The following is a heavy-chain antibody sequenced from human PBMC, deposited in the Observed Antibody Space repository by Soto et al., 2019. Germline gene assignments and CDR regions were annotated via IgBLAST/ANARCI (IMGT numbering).Heavy chain of an antibody. V-gene: IGHV3-23*01. Sequence: GGSLRLSCAASGFTFSSYAMSWVRQAPGKGLEWVSAISGSGGSTYYADSVKGRFTISRDNSKNTLYLQMNSLRAEDTAVYYCAKRGGTTVTSNYYYYGMDVWGQGTTVTVSS. CDR1: GFTFSSYA. CDR3: AKRGGTTVTSNYYYYGMDV. D-gene: IGHD4-17*01. J-gene: IGHJ6*02. CDR2: ISGSGGST.